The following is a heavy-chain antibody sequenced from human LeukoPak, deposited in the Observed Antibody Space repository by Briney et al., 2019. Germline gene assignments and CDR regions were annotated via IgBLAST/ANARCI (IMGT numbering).Heavy chain of an antibody. J-gene: IGHJ4*02. D-gene: IGHD4-23*01. CDR1: GFSFSSYG. CDR3: AKNTKLTLVTPDF. V-gene: IGHV3-30*18. Sequence: GGSLRLSCAASGFSFSSYGMHWVRQAPGKGLEWVAVIPYDGSNTYYADSVKGRFTISRDNSKNTLYLQMNSLRVEDSAVYYCAKNTKLTLVTPDFWGQGTLVTVSS. CDR2: IPYDGSNT.